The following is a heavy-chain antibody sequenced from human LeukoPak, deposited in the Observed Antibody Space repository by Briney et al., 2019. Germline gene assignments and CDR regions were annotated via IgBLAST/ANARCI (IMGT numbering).Heavy chain of an antibody. CDR2: IWYDGSNK. CDR1: GFTFSTYG. V-gene: IGHV3-33*06. CDR3: AKEGTTGGKNYYYYMDV. J-gene: IGHJ6*03. D-gene: IGHD1-7*01. Sequence: GGSLRLSCAASGFTFSTYGMHWVRQAPGKGLEWVAGIWYDGSNKYYADSVKGRFTISRDNSKNTLYLQMNSLRAEDPAVYYCAKEGTTGGKNYYYYMDVWGKGTTVTVSS.